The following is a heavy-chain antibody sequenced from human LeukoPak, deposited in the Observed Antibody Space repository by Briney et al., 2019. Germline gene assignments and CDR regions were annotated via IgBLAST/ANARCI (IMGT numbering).Heavy chain of an antibody. J-gene: IGHJ3*02. CDR3: VRELVPQSINSGYDSFHI. Sequence: GGSLRLSCAASGFTFSSYSMNWVRQAPGKGLEWISYISSSSSTIYYADSVKGRFTISRDNAKNSLSLQMNSLSAEDTAVYYCVRELVPQSINSGYDSFHIWGQGTMVTVSS. CDR2: ISSSSSTI. V-gene: IGHV3-48*04. CDR1: GFTFSSYS. D-gene: IGHD5-12*01.